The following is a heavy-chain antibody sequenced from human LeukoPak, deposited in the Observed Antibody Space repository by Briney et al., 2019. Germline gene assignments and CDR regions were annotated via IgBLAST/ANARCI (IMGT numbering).Heavy chain of an antibody. D-gene: IGHD6-13*01. V-gene: IGHV3-30-3*01. CDR2: ISYDGSNK. CDR1: GFTSRSYA. J-gene: IGHJ4*02. CDR3: ARDPYSSSWYGDY. Sequence: GGSLRLSCAASGFTSRSYAMHWVRQAPGKGLERVAVISYDGSNKYYADSVKGRFTISRDNSKNTLYLQMNSLRAEDTAVYYCARDPYSSSWYGDYWGQGTLVTVSS.